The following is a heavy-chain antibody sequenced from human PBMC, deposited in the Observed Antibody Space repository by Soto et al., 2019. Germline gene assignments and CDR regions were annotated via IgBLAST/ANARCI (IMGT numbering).Heavy chain of an antibody. CDR3: ATSNPTCTGCYS. J-gene: IGHJ5*02. D-gene: IGHD3-9*01. CDR1: GVSISSGY. CDR2: ISHSGLR. V-gene: IGHV4-59*01. Sequence: ASETXSLTCIVSGVSISSGYCTWIRQSPGKGLEWIGYISHSGLRHYRASLQSRLTMSVETSKNQFSLNLTSVTAADTAIYYCATSNPTCTGCYSWGQGTLVTVSS.